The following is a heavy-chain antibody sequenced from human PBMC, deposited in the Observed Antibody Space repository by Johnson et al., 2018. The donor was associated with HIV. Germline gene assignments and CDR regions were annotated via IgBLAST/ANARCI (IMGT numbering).Heavy chain of an antibody. J-gene: IGHJ3*02. CDR3: ASLSSSLFGAFDI. CDR2: ISYAGSNK. D-gene: IGHD6-13*01. CDR1: GFIFSRYA. V-gene: IGHV3-30-3*01. Sequence: QVQLVESGGGVVQPGRSLRLSCAASGFIFSRYAVHWVRQAPGKGLEWVAVISYAGSNKYYADSVKGRFTISRDNSKNTLYLQMNSLRAEDTAVYYCASLSSSLFGAFDIWGQGTMVTVSS.